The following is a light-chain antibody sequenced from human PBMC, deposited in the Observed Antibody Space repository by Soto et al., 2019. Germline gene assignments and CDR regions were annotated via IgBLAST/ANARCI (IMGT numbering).Light chain of an antibody. V-gene: IGKV1-39*01. J-gene: IGKJ4*01. CDR3: QKSFTTPLT. Sequence: DIQMTQSPSSLSASVVDIVTITCRASQSIGRFLNWHQQKPGKAPNVLINVASTLRSGVPSRFSGSGSGTDFNLTINSLQPEDFATYFCQKSFTTPLTFGGGHKVDIK. CDR1: QSIGRF. CDR2: VAS.